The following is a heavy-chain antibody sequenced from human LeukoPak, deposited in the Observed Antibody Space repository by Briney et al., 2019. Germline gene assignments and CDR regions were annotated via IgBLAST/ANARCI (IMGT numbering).Heavy chain of an antibody. J-gene: IGHJ4*02. CDR2: IGAYNGDT. CDR3: TRDHCRGDNCPSFDY. D-gene: IGHD2-15*01. V-gene: IGHV1-18*04. Sequence: ASVKVSCKPSGYTFTSFGISWVRQAPGQGLEWMGWIGAYNGDTNYAQKFQGRVTMTTDTSTSTAYMDLRSLRSDDTAVYYCTRDHCRGDNCPSFDYWGQGTLATVSS. CDR1: GYTFTSFG.